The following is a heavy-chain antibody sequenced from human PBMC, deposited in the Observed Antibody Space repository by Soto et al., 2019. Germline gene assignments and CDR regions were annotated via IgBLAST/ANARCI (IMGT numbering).Heavy chain of an antibody. CDR1: GYTFTSYD. CDR2: MNPNSGNT. CDR3: ARSHLIGGQSVGY. J-gene: IGHJ4*02. D-gene: IGHD7-27*01. V-gene: IGHV1-8*01. Sequence: QVQLVQSGAEVKKPGASVKVSCKASGYTFTSYDINWVRQATGQGLEWMGWMNPNSGNTDYAQKFQGRVTMTRNTSISTAYTELSSLISEDTAVYYCARSHLIGGQSVGYWGQGTLVTVSS.